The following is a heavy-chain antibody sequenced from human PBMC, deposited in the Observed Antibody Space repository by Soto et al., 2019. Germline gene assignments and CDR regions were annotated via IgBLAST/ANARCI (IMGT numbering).Heavy chain of an antibody. CDR2: INPATGAA. Sequence: QLHLVQSGAVVKKPGAAVTVSCSASGYPVTAYYMHWVRQAPGRGLEWMGGINPATGAAKYTQTFQGRVTMTRDTSTSTVFMELCGLTAKDTAGFYCARGGGVGVAGSAAFDMWGQGTLVNVSS. CDR3: ARGGGVGVAGSAAFDM. D-gene: IGHD3-3*01. J-gene: IGHJ3*02. CDR1: GYPVTAYY. V-gene: IGHV1-2*02.